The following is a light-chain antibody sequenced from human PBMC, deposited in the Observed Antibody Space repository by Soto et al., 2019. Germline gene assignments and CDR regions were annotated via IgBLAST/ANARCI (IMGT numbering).Light chain of an antibody. CDR1: LSVSSD. J-gene: IGKJ4*01. CDR2: RAF. Sequence: DIMIQQPPSPPSPSPGERTPLCCLASLSVSSDLAWYRQKPGQAPRLLIYRAFTRATGIPARFSGSGFGTDFTLTISSLQSEDFAVYYCQQYNNWPLTFGGGTKVDIK. CDR3: QQYNNWPLT. V-gene: IGKV3-15*01.